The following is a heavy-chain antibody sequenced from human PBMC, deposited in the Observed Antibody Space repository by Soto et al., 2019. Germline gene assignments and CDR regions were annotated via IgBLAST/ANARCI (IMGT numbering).Heavy chain of an antibody. CDR3: ARLLGGYDDYGGWFAP. D-gene: IGHD4-17*01. Sequence: QVHLVESGPGLVKPSETLSLTCTISGGSISPYSSTWIRQSPGKGLEWIGYVSHSGRTFYTPSLKSRLTMSLDTSRSQFSLRLKSVSAADTAVYYCARLLGGYDDYGGWFAPWGQGTLVTVSS. CDR2: VSHSGRT. J-gene: IGHJ5*02. V-gene: IGHV4-59*01. CDR1: GGSISPYS.